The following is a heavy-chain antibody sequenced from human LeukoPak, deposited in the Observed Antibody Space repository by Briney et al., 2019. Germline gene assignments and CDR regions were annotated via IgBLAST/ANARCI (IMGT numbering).Heavy chain of an antibody. CDR3: APSPRVAVGFY. D-gene: IGHD6-19*01. CDR2: ISDSSTTI. CDR1: GFTFSRYY. V-gene: IGHV3-48*01. Sequence: GGSLRLSCAASGFTFSRYYMYWVRQAPGKGLECVSFISDSSTTIFYADSVKGRFTISRDNARDSLYLQMNSLRAEDTALYYRAPSPRVAVGFYWGQGTLVTVSS. J-gene: IGHJ4*02.